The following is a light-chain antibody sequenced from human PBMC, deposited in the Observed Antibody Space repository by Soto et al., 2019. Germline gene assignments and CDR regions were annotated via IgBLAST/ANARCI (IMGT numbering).Light chain of an antibody. Sequence: QSALTQPASVSGSPGQSITISCTGTSSDVGDYNYVSWYLQHPGKAPKLMIYDVSNRPSGVSNRFSGSKSVSTASLTISGLQAEDEADYYCSSYTSSTTRVFGTGTKLTVL. J-gene: IGLJ1*01. CDR2: DVS. CDR3: SSYTSSTTRV. V-gene: IGLV2-14*01. CDR1: SSDVGDYNY.